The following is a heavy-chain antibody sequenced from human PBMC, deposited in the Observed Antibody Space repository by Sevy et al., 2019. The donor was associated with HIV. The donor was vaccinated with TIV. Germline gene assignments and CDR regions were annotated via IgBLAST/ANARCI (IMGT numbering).Heavy chain of an antibody. Sequence: SETLSLTCAVYGGSFSGYYWSWIRQPPGKGLEWIGEINHSGSTNYNPSLKSRVTISVDTSKNQFSLKLSSVTAADTAVYYYARAEITGTLVSGYYYGMDVWGQGTTVTVSS. J-gene: IGHJ6*02. V-gene: IGHV4-34*01. CDR3: ARAEITGTLVSGYYYGMDV. CDR2: INHSGST. D-gene: IGHD1-20*01. CDR1: GGSFSGYY.